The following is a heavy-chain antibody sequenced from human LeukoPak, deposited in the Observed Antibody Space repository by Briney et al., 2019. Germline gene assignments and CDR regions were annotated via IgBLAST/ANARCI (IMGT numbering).Heavy chain of an antibody. CDR1: GYTFTSYY. V-gene: IGHV1-46*01. CDR3: AIRYYDFWSGYSNFDY. Sequence: ASVKVSCKASGYTFTSYYMHWVRQAPGQGLEWMGIINPSGGSTSYAQKFQGRVTMTRDMSTSTAYMELSSLRSEDTAVYYCAIRYYDFWSGYSNFDYWGQGTLVTVSS. D-gene: IGHD3-3*01. J-gene: IGHJ4*02. CDR2: INPSGGST.